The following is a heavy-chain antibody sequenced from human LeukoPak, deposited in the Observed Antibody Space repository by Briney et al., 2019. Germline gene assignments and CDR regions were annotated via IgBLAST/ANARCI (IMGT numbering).Heavy chain of an antibody. V-gene: IGHV1-2*02. CDR2: INPNSGGT. Sequence: ASVKVSCKASGYTFTGYYLHWVRQAPGQGLERVGLINPNSGGTNYAQKFQGRVTMTRDTSISTVYMELSRLRSDDTAVYYCSREDYWGQGTLVTVSS. CDR3: SREDY. CDR1: GYTFTGYY. J-gene: IGHJ4*02.